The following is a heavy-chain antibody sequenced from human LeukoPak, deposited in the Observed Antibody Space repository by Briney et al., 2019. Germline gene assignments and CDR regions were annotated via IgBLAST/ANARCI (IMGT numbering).Heavy chain of an antibody. CDR2: ISYDGSNK. CDR3: ARDSVDTAMAYYFDY. Sequence: GGSLRLSCAASGFTFSSYAMHWVRQAPGKGLEWVAVISYDGSNKYYADSVKGRFTISRDNSKNTLYLQMNSLRAEDTAVYYCARDSVDTAMAYYFDYWGQGTLVTVSS. D-gene: IGHD5-18*01. V-gene: IGHV3-30*04. J-gene: IGHJ4*02. CDR1: GFTFSSYA.